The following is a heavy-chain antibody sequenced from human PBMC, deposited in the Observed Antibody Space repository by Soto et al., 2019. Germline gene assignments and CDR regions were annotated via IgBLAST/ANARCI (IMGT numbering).Heavy chain of an antibody. D-gene: IGHD2-8*01. J-gene: IGHJ5*02. Sequence: QVQLQESGPGLVKPSQTLSLTCTVSGGSISSGDYYWSWIRQPPGKGLEWIGYIYDSGSTYYNSSLTSRVNITLDTSKNQFSLQLPSVTAADTAVYYCARDNGVGPWGQGTLVTVSS. CDR3: ARDNGVGP. CDR2: IYDSGST. CDR1: GGSISSGDYY. V-gene: IGHV4-30-4*01.